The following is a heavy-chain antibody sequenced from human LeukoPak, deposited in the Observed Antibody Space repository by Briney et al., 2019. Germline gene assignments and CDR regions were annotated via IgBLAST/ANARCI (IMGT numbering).Heavy chain of an antibody. V-gene: IGHV3-53*01. CDR3: ARRAGAYSHPYDY. CDR1: GFTVSINS. CDR2: IYSDNT. D-gene: IGHD4/OR15-4a*01. J-gene: IGHJ4*02. Sequence: PGGSLRLSCTVSGFTVSINSMSWVRPAPGKGLEGVSFIYSDNTHYSDSVKGRFTISRDNSKNTLYLQMNSLRAEDTAVYYCARRAGAYSHPYDYWGQGTLVTVSS.